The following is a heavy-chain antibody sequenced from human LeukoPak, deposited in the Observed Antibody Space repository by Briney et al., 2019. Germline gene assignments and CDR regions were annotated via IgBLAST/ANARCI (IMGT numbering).Heavy chain of an antibody. CDR1: GFSFDDYA. Sequence: GRSLRLSCAAPGFSFDDYAMHWVRQAPGKGLEWVSGITWNSGDIDYADSVKGRFIISRDNAKNSLFLQMNSLRPEDTALYYCAKAFSSTWYWYFDLWGRGTLVTVSS. CDR2: ITWNSGDI. D-gene: IGHD6-13*01. J-gene: IGHJ2*01. V-gene: IGHV3-9*01. CDR3: AKAFSSTWYWYFDL.